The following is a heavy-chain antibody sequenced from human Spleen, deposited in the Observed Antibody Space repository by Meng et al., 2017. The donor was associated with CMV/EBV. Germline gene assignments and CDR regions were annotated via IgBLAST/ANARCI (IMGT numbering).Heavy chain of an antibody. V-gene: IGHV1-8*03. CDR2: MNPNSGNT. CDR3: ARSMSSNYYGSGRLNF. Sequence: ASVKVSCKASGYTFTSYDINWVRQATGQGLEWMGWMNPNSGNTGYAQKFQGRVTITRNTSISTAYMELSSLRSEDTAVYYCARSMSSNYYGSGRLNFWGQGTLVTVSS. D-gene: IGHD3-10*01. J-gene: IGHJ4*02. CDR1: GYTFTSYD.